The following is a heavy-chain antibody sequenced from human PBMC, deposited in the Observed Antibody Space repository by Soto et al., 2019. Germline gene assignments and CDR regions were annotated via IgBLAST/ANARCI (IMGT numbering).Heavy chain of an antibody. CDR1: GGSISSGGYY. J-gene: IGHJ6*02. CDR2: VYYSGST. D-gene: IGHD2-15*01. Sequence: QVQLQESGPGLVKPSQTLSLTCTVSGGSISSGGYYWSWIRQHPGRGLEWVGYVYYSGSTYYNPSLKSRVTISVDTSKNQFSLKLSSETAADTAVYYCARDLIGYCSGGSCYSVWGQGTTVTVSS. CDR3: ARDLIGYCSGGSCYSV. V-gene: IGHV4-31*03.